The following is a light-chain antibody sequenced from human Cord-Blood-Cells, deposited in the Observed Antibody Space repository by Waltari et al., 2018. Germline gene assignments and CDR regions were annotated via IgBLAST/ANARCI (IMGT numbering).Light chain of an antibody. J-gene: IGKJ1*01. CDR3: QQYNSYPWT. Sequence: DIQMTQSPSTLSASVGDRVTITCRASQSISSWLAWYQQKPGKAPKLLIYKASSLESGVQSRFSGSGSGTEFTLTISSLQPDDFAPYYCQQYNSYPWTFGQGTKVEIK. CDR1: QSISSW. CDR2: KAS. V-gene: IGKV1-5*03.